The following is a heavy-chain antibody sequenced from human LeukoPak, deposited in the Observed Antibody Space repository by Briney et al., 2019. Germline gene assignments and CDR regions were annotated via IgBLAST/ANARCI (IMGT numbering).Heavy chain of an antibody. J-gene: IGHJ3*02. D-gene: IGHD1-26*01. CDR3: AVGFIRDAFHI. V-gene: IGHV4-4*07. CDR1: GDSISDYF. CDR2: FSTRGYT. Sequence: PSETLSLTCNVSGDSISDYFWSRIRQPAGKGLEWIGRFSTRGYTTYNPSLQSRLTISVDKSKNQFSLKLTSVTAADTAVYYCAVGFIRDAFHIWGQGTVVTVSS.